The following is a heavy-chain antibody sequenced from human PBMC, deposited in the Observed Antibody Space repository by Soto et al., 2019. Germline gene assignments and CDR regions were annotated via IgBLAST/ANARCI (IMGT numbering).Heavy chain of an antibody. CDR1: GYSFTSYW. V-gene: IGHV5-51*01. CDR2: IYPGDSDT. Sequence: GESLQISCKGSGYSFTSYWIGCVRQMPGKGLEWMGIIYPGDSDTRYSPSFQGQVTISADKSISTAYLQWSSLKASDTAMYYCARRGGYYYYGMEVWGQGTKVTVSS. J-gene: IGHJ6*02. CDR3: ARRGGYYYYGMEV. D-gene: IGHD3-16*01.